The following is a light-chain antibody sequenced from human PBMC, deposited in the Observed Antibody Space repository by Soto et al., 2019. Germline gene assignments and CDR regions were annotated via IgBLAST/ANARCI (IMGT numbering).Light chain of an antibody. Sequence: DIQMTQSPSTLSASVGDRVTITCRASQNISAWLAWYQHKPGTAPKLLIYKASNLKTGVPSRFSGSGSGTELILTISGLQSADFATFYCQQYSTYPSTFGPGTKLEIK. V-gene: IGKV1-5*03. CDR1: QNISAW. CDR3: QQYSTYPST. J-gene: IGKJ2*01. CDR2: KAS.